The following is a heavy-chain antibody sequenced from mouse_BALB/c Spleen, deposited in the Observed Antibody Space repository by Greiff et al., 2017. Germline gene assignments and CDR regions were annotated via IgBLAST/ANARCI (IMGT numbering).Heavy chain of an antibody. CDR1: GFNIKDYY. V-gene: IGHV14-4*02. Sequence: VQLKQSGAELVRSGASVKLSCTASGFNIKDYYMHWVKQRPEQGLEWIGWIDPENGDTEYAPKFQGKATMTADTSSNTAYLQLSSLTSEDSAIYYCARDYGSSYGDYWGQGTTLTVSS. J-gene: IGHJ2*01. CDR3: ARDYGSSYGDY. D-gene: IGHD1-1*01. CDR2: IDPENGDT.